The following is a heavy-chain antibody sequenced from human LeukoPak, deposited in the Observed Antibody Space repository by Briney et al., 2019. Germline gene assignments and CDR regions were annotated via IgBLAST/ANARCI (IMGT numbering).Heavy chain of an antibody. V-gene: IGHV3-23*01. CDR2: ISGSGVST. Sequence: PGGSLRLSCAASGFTFTSHAMSWVRQAPGKGLEWVSGISGSGVSTYYADPVKGRFTISRDNSKNTLSLQMNSLRAEDTAVYYCAKDRRDSSGWYDWFDPWGQGTLVTVSS. D-gene: IGHD6-19*01. CDR3: AKDRRDSSGWYDWFDP. CDR1: GFTFTSHA. J-gene: IGHJ5*02.